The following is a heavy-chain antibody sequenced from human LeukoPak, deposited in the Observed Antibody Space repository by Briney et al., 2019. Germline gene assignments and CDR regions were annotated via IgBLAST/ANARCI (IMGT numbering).Heavy chain of an antibody. Sequence: ASVKVSCKASGGTFSSYAISWVRQAPGQGLEWMGRIIPIFGTANYAQKFQGRVTITADESTSTAYMELSSLRSEDTAVYYCARDCSSTSCHNAFDIWGQGTMVTVSS. V-gene: IGHV1-69*13. CDR3: ARDCSSTSCHNAFDI. D-gene: IGHD2-2*02. CDR1: GGTFSSYA. J-gene: IGHJ3*02. CDR2: IIPIFGTA.